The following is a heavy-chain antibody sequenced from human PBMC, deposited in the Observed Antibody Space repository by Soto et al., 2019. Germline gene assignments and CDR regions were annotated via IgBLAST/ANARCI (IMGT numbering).Heavy chain of an antibody. CDR3: ATSIAVAGTTLYYYYGMDV. Sequence: GESLKISCKGSGYSFTSYWISWVRQMPGKGLEWMGRIDPSDSYTNYSPSFQGHVTISADKSISTAYLQWSSLKASDTAMYYCATSIAVAGTTLYYYYGMDVWGQGTTVTVSS. CDR2: IDPSDSYT. J-gene: IGHJ6*02. CDR1: GYSFTSYW. V-gene: IGHV5-10-1*01. D-gene: IGHD6-19*01.